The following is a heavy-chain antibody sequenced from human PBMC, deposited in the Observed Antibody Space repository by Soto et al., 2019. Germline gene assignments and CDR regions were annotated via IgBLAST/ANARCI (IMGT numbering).Heavy chain of an antibody. V-gene: IGHV3-23*01. D-gene: IGHD4-4*01. CDR3: ASRNSGWYFDL. CDR2: ISGSGDST. CDR1: GFTFSSYA. J-gene: IGHJ2*01. Sequence: EVQLLESGGGLVQPGGSLRLSCAASGFTFSSYAMTWVRQAPGKGLEWVSAISGSGDSTYYAASVRGRFTISRDNSKNTLYLQMNSLRAEDTAVYYGASRNSGWYFDLWGRGTLVTVSS.